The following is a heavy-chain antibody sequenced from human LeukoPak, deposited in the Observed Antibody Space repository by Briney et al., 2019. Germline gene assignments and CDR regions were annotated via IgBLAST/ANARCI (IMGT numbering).Heavy chain of an antibody. D-gene: IGHD7-27*01. CDR2: INPNSGGT. V-gene: IGHV1-2*04. Sequence: ASVKVSCKASGYTFTSYAMNWVRQAPGQGLEWMGWINPNSGGTNYAQKFQGWVTMTRDTSISTAYMELSRLRSDDTAVYYCARAKLWGGDFDYWGQGTLVTVSS. CDR3: ARAKLWGGDFDY. J-gene: IGHJ4*02. CDR1: GYTFTSYA.